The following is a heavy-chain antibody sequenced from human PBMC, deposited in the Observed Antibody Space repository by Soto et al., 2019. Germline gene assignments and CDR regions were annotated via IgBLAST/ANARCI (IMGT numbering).Heavy chain of an antibody. D-gene: IGHD2-15*01. V-gene: IGHV4-61*01. J-gene: IGHJ4*02. CDR2: IYYSGST. Sequence: QVQLQKSGPGLVKPSETLSLTCTVSGGSVSSGSYYWSWIRQPPGKGLEWIGYIYYSGSTNYNPSLKSRVTISVDTSKNQFSLKLSSVTAADTAVYYCARGDCSGGSCYSRPYVFDYWGQGTLVTVSS. CDR1: GGSVSSGSYY. CDR3: ARGDCSGGSCYSRPYVFDY.